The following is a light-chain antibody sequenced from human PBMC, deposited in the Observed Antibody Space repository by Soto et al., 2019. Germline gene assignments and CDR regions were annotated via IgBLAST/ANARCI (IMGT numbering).Light chain of an antibody. CDR2: DAS. Sequence: ETVLTQSPATLSLSPGERATLSCRASQSISSSLAWYQHKPGQAPRLLIYDASNRATGIPARFSGSGSGTDFTLTISILEPEDFAVYYCQQRSNWPLFGGGTKVEIE. V-gene: IGKV3-11*01. CDR1: QSISSS. CDR3: QQRSNWPL. J-gene: IGKJ4*01.